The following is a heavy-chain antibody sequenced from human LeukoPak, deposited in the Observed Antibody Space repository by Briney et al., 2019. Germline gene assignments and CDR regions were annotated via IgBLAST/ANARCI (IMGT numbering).Heavy chain of an antibody. CDR3: AKESGGLDP. CDR1: GFTFDDYA. V-gene: IGHV3-9*01. D-gene: IGHD3-10*01. Sequence: GRSLRLSCAASGFTFDDYAMHWVRQAPGKGLEWVSGISWNSGSIGYADSVKGRFTVSRDNAKNSLYLQMNSLRAEDTALYYCAKESGGLDPWGQGTLVTVSS. CDR2: ISWNSGSI. J-gene: IGHJ5*02.